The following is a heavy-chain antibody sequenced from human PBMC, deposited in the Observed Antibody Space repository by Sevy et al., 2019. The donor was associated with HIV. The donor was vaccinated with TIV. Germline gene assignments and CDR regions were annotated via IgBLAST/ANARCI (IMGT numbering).Heavy chain of an antibody. J-gene: IGHJ6*02. V-gene: IGHV3-33*01. CDR2: IWYDGSSK. CDR3: ARDRGSGWYGDYYYGMDV. D-gene: IGHD6-19*01. CDR1: GFTFSSYG. Sequence: GGSLRLSCAASGFTFSSYGMHWVRQAPGKGLEWVAVIWYDGSSKYDVDSVKGRFTISRDNSKNTLYLQMNSLRAEDTAVYYCARDRGSGWYGDYYYGMDVWGQGTTVTVSS.